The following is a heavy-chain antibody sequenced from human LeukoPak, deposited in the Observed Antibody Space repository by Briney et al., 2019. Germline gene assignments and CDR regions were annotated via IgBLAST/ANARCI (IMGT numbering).Heavy chain of an antibody. CDR1: GGSFSGYY. Sequence: SETLSLTCDVYGGSFSGYYWSWIRQPPGKGLEWIGEINHSGSTNYNPSLKSRVTISVDTSKNQFSLKLSSVTAPDTAVYYCARESVRTDAFDIWGQGTMVTVSS. V-gene: IGHV4-34*01. CDR3: ARESVRTDAFDI. CDR2: INHSGST. J-gene: IGHJ3*02.